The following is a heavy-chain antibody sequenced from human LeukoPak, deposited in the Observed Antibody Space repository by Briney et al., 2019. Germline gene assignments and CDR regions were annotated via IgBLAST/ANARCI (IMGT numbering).Heavy chain of an antibody. J-gene: IGHJ4*02. CDR1: GFTFSSYS. CDR2: ISSSSSYI. Sequence: NPGGSLRLSCAASGFTFSSYSMNWVRQSPGKGLEWVSSISSSSSYIYYADSVKGRFTISRDNAKNSLYLQMNSLRAEDTAVYYCARNFPGSSSSPDWGQGTLVTVSS. CDR3: ARNFPGSSSSPD. V-gene: IGHV3-21*01. D-gene: IGHD6-6*01.